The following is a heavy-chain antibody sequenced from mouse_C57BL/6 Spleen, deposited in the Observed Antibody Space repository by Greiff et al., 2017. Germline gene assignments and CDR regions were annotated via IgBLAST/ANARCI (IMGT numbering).Heavy chain of an antibody. CDR3: TREGVVAPYYFDY. D-gene: IGHD1-1*01. V-gene: IGHV1-5*01. CDR2: IYPGNSDT. Sequence: VQLQQSGTVLARPGASVKMSCKTSGYTFTSYWMHWVKQRPGQGLEWIGAIYPGNSDTSYNQKFKGKAKLTAVTSASTAYMELSSLTNEDSAVXYGTREGVVAPYYFDYWGQGTTLTVSS. J-gene: IGHJ2*01. CDR1: GYTFTSYW.